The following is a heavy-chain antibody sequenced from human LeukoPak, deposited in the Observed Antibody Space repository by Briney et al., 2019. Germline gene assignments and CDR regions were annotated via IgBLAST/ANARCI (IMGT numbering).Heavy chain of an antibody. CDR3: TSGYSVARRDHY. CDR2: IKRTVYGAPT. J-gene: IGHJ4*02. D-gene: IGHD5/OR15-5a*01. CDR1: GFPLSDAW. Sequence: GGSLRLSCAVSGFPLSDAWMNWVRQAPGKGLEWVGRIKRTVYGAPTDYAAPVKGRFIITRDDSRNMLYLQMNSLKTEDTVVYFCTSGYSVARRDHYWGPGTLVIVSS. V-gene: IGHV3-15*07.